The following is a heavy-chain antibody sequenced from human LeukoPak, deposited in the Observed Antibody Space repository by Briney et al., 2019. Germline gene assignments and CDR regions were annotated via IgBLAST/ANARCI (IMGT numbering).Heavy chain of an antibody. Sequence: GGSLRLSCAASGFTFSSYAMSWVRQAPGKGLEWVSAISGSGGSTYYGDSVKGRFTISRDNSKNTLYLQMNSLRAEDTAVYYCAKTRPLDSSSWSHGDYWGQGTLVTVSS. CDR2: ISGSGGST. D-gene: IGHD6-13*01. J-gene: IGHJ4*02. V-gene: IGHV3-23*01. CDR1: GFTFSSYA. CDR3: AKTRPLDSSSWSHGDY.